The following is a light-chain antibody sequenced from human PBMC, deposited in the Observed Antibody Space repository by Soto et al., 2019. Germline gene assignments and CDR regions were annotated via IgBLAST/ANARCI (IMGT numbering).Light chain of an antibody. CDR2: GAS. CDR1: QSVSSSY. Sequence: EIVLTQSPGTLSLSPGERATLSCRASQSVSSSYLAWYQQKPGQAPRPLIYGASSRATGTPDRFRGRGSGTDFTLTISRLEPEDFAVYYCQQYGSSPWTFGQGTKVEIK. V-gene: IGKV3-20*01. CDR3: QQYGSSPWT. J-gene: IGKJ1*01.